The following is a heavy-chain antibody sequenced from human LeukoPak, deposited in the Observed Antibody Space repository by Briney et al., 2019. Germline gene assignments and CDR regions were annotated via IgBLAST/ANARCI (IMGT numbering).Heavy chain of an antibody. CDR3: ARSPRWLQLNAFDI. D-gene: IGHD5-24*01. Sequence: ASVKVSCKASGYTFTGYYMHWVRQAPGPGLEWMGWINPNSGGTNYAQKFQGRVTMTRDTSISTAYMELSRLRSDDTAVYYCARSPRWLQLNAFDIWGQGTMVTVSS. CDR2: INPNSGGT. J-gene: IGHJ3*02. V-gene: IGHV1-2*02. CDR1: GYTFTGYY.